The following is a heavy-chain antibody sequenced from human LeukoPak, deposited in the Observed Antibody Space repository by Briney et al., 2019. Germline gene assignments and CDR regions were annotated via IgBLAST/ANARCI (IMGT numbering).Heavy chain of an antibody. Sequence: GGSLSLSCAVSGLTFSSYAMSWVRQAPGKGLEWVSAISGSGGSTYYADSVKGRFTISRDNSKNTLYLQMNSLRAEDTAVYYCAKGSVLNYEVPFDYWGQGTLVTVSS. D-gene: IGHD4-23*01. CDR1: GLTFSSYA. J-gene: IGHJ4*02. CDR2: ISGSGGST. CDR3: AKGSVLNYEVPFDY. V-gene: IGHV3-23*01.